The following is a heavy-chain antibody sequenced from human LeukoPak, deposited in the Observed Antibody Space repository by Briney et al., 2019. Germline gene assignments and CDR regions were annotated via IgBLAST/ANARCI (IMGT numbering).Heavy chain of an antibody. J-gene: IGHJ4*02. Sequence: GGSLRLSCATSGFTFSSFAMSWVRQAPGKGLEWVSGIGASGGSTYYADSVKGRFTISRDNSKNTLYLQMNSLRTEDTAVYYCAKAEGYDILTGLDYWGQGTLVTVSS. V-gene: IGHV3-23*01. CDR2: IGASGGST. CDR1: GFTFSSFA. CDR3: AKAEGYDILTGLDY. D-gene: IGHD3-9*01.